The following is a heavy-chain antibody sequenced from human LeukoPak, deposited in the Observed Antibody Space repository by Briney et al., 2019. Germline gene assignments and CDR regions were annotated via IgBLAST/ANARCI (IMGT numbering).Heavy chain of an antibody. Sequence: GGSLRLSCAASGFTVSGSYMNWVRQAPGKGLGWVSVIYSGGSTYCADSVKGRFTISRDNSKNTLYLQMNSLRAEDTAVYYCAGSSGWPPLNDHWGQGTLVTVSS. CDR3: AGSSGWPPLNDH. J-gene: IGHJ4*02. CDR1: GFTVSGSY. D-gene: IGHD6-19*01. V-gene: IGHV3-53*01. CDR2: IYSGGST.